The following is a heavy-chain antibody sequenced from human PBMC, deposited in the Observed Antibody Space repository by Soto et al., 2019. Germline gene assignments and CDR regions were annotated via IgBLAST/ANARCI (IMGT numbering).Heavy chain of an antibody. D-gene: IGHD2-8*01. CDR2: ITYSGNT. V-gene: IGHV4-31*03. J-gene: IGHJ4*02. Sequence: KPSETLSLTCTVSGGSVSSVCYYWSWIRQHPGKGLEWIGYITYSGNTYYNPSLESRVTMSADTSKNQFSLKLSSVTAAETAVYFCVRGGSCTKGVCSVFDYWGQGTLVTVSS. CDR1: GGSVSSVCYY. CDR3: VRGGSCTKGVCSVFDY.